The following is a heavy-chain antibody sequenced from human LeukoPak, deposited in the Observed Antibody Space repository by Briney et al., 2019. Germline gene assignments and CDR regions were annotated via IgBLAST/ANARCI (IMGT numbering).Heavy chain of an antibody. D-gene: IGHD1-26*01. J-gene: IGHJ4*02. CDR1: GFTLSSYW. V-gene: IGHV3-74*01. Sequence: GGSLRLSCAASGFTLSSYWMHWVRHVPGKGLVWVSRINSDGSTISYADSVKGRFTISRDNAKNTLFLQMNSLRAEDTAVYYCARDLLTYSGSYPVYWGQGTLVTVSS. CDR2: INSDGSTI. CDR3: ARDLLTYSGSYPVY.